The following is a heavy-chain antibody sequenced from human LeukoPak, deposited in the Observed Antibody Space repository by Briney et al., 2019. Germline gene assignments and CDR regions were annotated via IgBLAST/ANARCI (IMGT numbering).Heavy chain of an antibody. CDR2: ILSIFGTA. D-gene: IGHD6-13*01. V-gene: IGHV1-69*13. CDR3: ARGTGYSSSWYGVYFDY. Sequence: SVKVSCKASGGTFSSYAISLVGQAPGQGPELNGGILSIFGTANYAQQFPGTVTITADESTSTASMELSSLRSEDTAVYYCARGTGYSSSWYGVYFDYWGQGTLVTVSS. J-gene: IGHJ4*02. CDR1: GGTFSSYA.